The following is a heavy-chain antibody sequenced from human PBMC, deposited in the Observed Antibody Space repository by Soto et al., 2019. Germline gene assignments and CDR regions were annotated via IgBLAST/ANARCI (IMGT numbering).Heavy chain of an antibody. D-gene: IGHD3-10*01. J-gene: IGHJ4*02. CDR1: GFTFNNYA. CDR2: ISGGGDTT. V-gene: IGHV3-23*01. Sequence: EVQLLESGGGLVQPGGSLRLSCAASGFTFNNYAMTWVRQAPGKGLEWFSAISGGGDTTSYADSVKGRFTVSRDGSKNTLYLPMSSLRAEDTALYYCAKGRGGSGSLTPRVDFWGQGTLVTVSS. CDR3: AKGRGGSGSLTPRVDF.